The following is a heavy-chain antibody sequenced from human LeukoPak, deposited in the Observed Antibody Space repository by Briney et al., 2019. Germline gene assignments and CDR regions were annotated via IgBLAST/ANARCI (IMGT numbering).Heavy chain of an antibody. CDR2: INPNSGGT. CDR3: ARDISSIAIYGY. CDR1: GGTFTGYY. V-gene: IGHV1-2*02. Sequence: GASVKVSCKASGGTFTGYYMHWVRQAPGQGLEWMGWINPNSGGTNYAQKFQGRVTMTRDTSISTAYMELSRLRSDDTAVYYCARDISSIAIYGYWGQGTLVTVSS. J-gene: IGHJ4*02. D-gene: IGHD6-6*01.